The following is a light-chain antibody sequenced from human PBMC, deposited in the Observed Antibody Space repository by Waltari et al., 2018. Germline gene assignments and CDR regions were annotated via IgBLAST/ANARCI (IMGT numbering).Light chain of an antibody. CDR3: QQYGPSPKIT. J-gene: IGKJ4*01. V-gene: IGKV3-20*01. Sequence: EIVLTQSPGTLSLSPGERVPLPCRASQSVSSNYLAWYQQKPGQAPRLLIYGASSRATGIPDRFSGSGSGTDFSLTISRLEPEDVGVYYCQQYGPSPKITFGGGTKVQIK. CDR2: GAS. CDR1: QSVSSNY.